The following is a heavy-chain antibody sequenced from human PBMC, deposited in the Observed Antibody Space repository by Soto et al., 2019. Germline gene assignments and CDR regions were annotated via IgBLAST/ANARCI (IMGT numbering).Heavy chain of an antibody. V-gene: IGHV4-59*08. CDR3: ARLWTTVANDY. CDR1: GGSISGNY. Sequence: QVQLQESGPGLVKPSETLSLTCTVSGGSISGNYWTWIRQPPGKGLEWIGYIYYSGSTNYNPSLKSRVTISIDTSTNQFSLQLSSVTAADTAVYYCARLWTTVANDYWDQGTLVTVSS. CDR2: IYYSGST. J-gene: IGHJ4*02. D-gene: IGHD4-17*01.